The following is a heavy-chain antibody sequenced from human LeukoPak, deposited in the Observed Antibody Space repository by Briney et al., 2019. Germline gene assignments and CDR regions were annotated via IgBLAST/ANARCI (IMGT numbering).Heavy chain of an antibody. Sequence: ASVKVSCKASGYTFTSYGISWVRQAPGQGLEWMGWISAYNGNTNYAQKLQGRVTMTTDTSTSTAYMELRSLRSDDTAVHYCARDRNVVVIAHNDYWGQGTLVTVSS. CDR2: ISAYNGNT. J-gene: IGHJ4*02. CDR3: ARDRNVVVIAHNDY. V-gene: IGHV1-18*01. D-gene: IGHD2-21*01. CDR1: GYTFTSYG.